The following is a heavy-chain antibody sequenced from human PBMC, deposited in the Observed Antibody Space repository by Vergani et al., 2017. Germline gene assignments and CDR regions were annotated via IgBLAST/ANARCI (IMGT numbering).Heavy chain of an antibody. CDR2: IIPTFGTA. Sequence: QVQLVQSGAEVKKPGSSVKVSCKASGGTFSSYAISWVRQAPGQGLEWMGRIIPTFGTANYAQKFQGRVTITADDSTSTAYMERSSLRSEDTAVYYCAGEGARSGYYDSSGYSFDYWGQGTLVTVSS. J-gene: IGHJ4*02. CDR3: AGEGARSGYYDSSGYSFDY. CDR1: GGTFSSYA. V-gene: IGHV1-69*18. D-gene: IGHD3-22*01.